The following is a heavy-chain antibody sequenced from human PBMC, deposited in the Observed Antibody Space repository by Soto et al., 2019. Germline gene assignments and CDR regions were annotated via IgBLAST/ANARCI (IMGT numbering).Heavy chain of an antibody. CDR1: GGSFSGYY. V-gene: IGHV4-34*01. D-gene: IGHD5-12*01. Sequence: QVQLQQWGAGLLKPSETLSLTCAVYGGSFSGYYWSWIRQPPGKGLEWIGEINHGGSTNYIPSPKSRVTRTVDASKNQFSLKLSSVTAADTAVYSCARYKWLRVPSDYCGQATLLTASS. J-gene: IGHJ4*02. CDR3: ARYKWLRVPSDY. CDR2: INHGGST.